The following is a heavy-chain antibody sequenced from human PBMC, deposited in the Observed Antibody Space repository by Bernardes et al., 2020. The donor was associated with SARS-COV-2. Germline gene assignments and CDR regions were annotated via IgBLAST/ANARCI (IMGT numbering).Heavy chain of an antibody. CDR1: GYTFTSYG. D-gene: IGHD3-22*01. V-gene: IGHV1-18*01. Sequence: ASVKVSCKASGYTFTSYGISWVRQAPGQGLEWMGWISAYNGNTNYAQKLQGRVTMTTDTSTSTAYMELRSLRSDDTAVYYCATIGQYYYDSSGYYYGAYWGQGTLVTVSS. CDR3: ATIGQYYYDSSGYYYGAY. J-gene: IGHJ4*02. CDR2: ISAYNGNT.